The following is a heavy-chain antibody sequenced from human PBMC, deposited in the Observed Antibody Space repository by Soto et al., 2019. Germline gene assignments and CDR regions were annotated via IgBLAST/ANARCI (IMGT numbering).Heavy chain of an antibody. J-gene: IGHJ5*02. D-gene: IGHD6-6*01. CDR1: GYTFTSYY. CDR3: AREKGSSGFDP. CDR2: MNPNSGNT. Sequence: VSVKVSCKASGYTFTSYYIYWVRQATGKGLEWMGWMNPNSGNTGYAQKFQGRVTMTRNTSISTAYMELSSLRSEDTAVYYCAREKGSSGFDPWGQGTLVTSPQ. V-gene: IGHV1-8*01.